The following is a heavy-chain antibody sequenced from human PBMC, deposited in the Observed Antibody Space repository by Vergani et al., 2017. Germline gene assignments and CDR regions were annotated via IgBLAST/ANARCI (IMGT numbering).Heavy chain of an antibody. CDR1: GGSINSHNYY. J-gene: IGHJ4*03. D-gene: IGHD2-15*01. Sequence: QVQLQESGPGLVKPSQTLSLTCTVPGGSINSHNYYWSWIRQPAGKGLEWIGRIHTSGSTNYNPSLKSRVTMLEDTSKNQFSLNLTSVTAADTAVYFCARGSCLGGSCYKPLIDYWGQGILVTVSS. CDR2: IHTSGST. V-gene: IGHV4-61*02. CDR3: ARGSCLGGSCYKPLIDY.